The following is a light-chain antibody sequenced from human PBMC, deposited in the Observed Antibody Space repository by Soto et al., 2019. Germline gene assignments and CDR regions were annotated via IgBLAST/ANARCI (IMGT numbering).Light chain of an antibody. CDR3: QHYNFWPHS. CDR2: RAS. Sequence: IVLTQSPGTLSLSPGERATLSCRASQSVSSSHLAWYQQKPGQAPRLLIYRASIRATGVPARFSGSGSGTEFTLTISGLQSEDVSIYFCQHYNFWPHSFGQGTKVDIK. J-gene: IGKJ2*01. V-gene: IGKV3-15*01. CDR1: QSVSSSH.